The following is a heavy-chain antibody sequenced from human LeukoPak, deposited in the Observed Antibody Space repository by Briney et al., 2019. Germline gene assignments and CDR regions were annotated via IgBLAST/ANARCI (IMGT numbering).Heavy chain of an antibody. CDR3: ASAWSDYHGMDV. J-gene: IGHJ6*02. Sequence: GGSLRLSCAASGFIFSGSAVYWVRQASGKGLEWVGRIRSKTNNYATAYAASGKGRFTFSRDDLKNTAYLQMNSLETDDTAVYYCASAWSDYHGMDVWGQGTTVTVSS. CDR1: GFIFSGSA. CDR2: IRSKTNNYAT. D-gene: IGHD1-1*01. V-gene: IGHV3-73*01.